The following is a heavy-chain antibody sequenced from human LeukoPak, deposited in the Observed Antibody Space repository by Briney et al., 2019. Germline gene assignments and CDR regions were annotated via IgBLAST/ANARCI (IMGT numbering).Heavy chain of an antibody. CDR3: ARGDTAMVAFDY. J-gene: IGHJ4*02. V-gene: IGHV4-34*01. CDR1: GGSFSGYY. CDR2: INHSGST. D-gene: IGHD5-18*01. Sequence: PSETLSLTCAVYGGSFSGYYWSWIRQPPGKGLEWIGEINHSGSTNYNPSLKSRVTISVDTSKNQFPLKLSSVTAADTAVYYCARGDTAMVAFDYWGQGTLVTVSS.